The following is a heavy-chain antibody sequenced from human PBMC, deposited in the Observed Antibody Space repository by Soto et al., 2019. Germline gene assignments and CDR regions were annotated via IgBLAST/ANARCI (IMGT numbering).Heavy chain of an antibody. Sequence: QVQLVESGGGVVQPGRSLRLSCAASGFTFSSYAMHWVRQAPGKGLEWVAVISYDGSNKYYADSVKGRFTISRDNSKNPLYLQMNSLRAEDTAVYYCARGGDFGSGSPPYYYYGMDVWGQGTTVTVSS. D-gene: IGHD3-3*01. J-gene: IGHJ6*02. CDR2: ISYDGSNK. CDR1: GFTFSSYA. V-gene: IGHV3-30-3*01. CDR3: ARGGDFGSGSPPYYYYGMDV.